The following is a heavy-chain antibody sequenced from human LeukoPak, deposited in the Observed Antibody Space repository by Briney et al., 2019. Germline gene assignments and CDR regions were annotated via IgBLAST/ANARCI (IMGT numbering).Heavy chain of an antibody. CDR2: INNDGSST. Sequence: GGSLRLSCAASGYTFGSYWMYWVRQAPGKGLVWVSRINNDGSSTIYADSVKGRFTTSRDNAKNTLYLQMNSLRDDDTAVYYCVRDNGGEHLWGQGTLVTVSS. V-gene: IGHV3-74*01. CDR1: GYTFGSYW. CDR3: VRDNGGEHL. D-gene: IGHD3-16*01. J-gene: IGHJ4*02.